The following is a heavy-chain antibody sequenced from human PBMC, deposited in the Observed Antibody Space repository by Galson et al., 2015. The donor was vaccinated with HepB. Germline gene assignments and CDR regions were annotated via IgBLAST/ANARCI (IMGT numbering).Heavy chain of an antibody. D-gene: IGHD2-2*01. CDR1: GLTFSNYW. CDR2: IKQDGSEK. V-gene: IGHV3-7*01. Sequence: SLRLSCAASGLTFSNYWMNWVRQAPGKGLEWVANIKQDGSEKNYVDSVKGRFTISRDNAKNSLYLQVNSLRAEDTAVYYCATYCSSTSCEVGFIWGQGTMVTVSA. J-gene: IGHJ3*02. CDR3: ATYCSSTSCEVGFI.